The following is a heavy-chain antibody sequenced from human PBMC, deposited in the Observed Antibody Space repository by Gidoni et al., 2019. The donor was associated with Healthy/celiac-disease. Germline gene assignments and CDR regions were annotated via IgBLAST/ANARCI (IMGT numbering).Heavy chain of an antibody. D-gene: IGHD3-3*01. CDR2: ISSNGGST. J-gene: IGHJ4*02. V-gene: IGHV3-64D*09. Sequence: EVQLVASGGGLVQPGGSLRLSCSASGFTFSSYAMHWVRQAPGKGLEYVSAISSNGGSTYYADSVKGRFTISRDNSKNTLYLQMSSLRAEDTAVYYCVKNHDLWSGYYEDYWGQGTLVTVSS. CDR1: GFTFSSYA. CDR3: VKNHDLWSGYYEDY.